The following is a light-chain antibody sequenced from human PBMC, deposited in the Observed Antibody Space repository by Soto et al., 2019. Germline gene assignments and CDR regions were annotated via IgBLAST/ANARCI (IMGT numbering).Light chain of an antibody. J-gene: IGLJ1*01. CDR3: ISYTSSDTYV. CDR1: STDVGGYKY. V-gene: IGLV2-14*01. CDR2: DVT. Sequence: QSALTQPASVSGSPVQSITISCTGTSTDVGGYKYVSWYQQHPGKAPKLMIYDVTSRPSGISNRFSGSKSGNTAFLIISGLQAEDEADYYCISYTSSDTYVFGTGTKVTVL.